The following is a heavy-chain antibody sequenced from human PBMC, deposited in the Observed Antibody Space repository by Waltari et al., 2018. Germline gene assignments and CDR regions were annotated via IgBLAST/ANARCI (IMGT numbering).Heavy chain of an antibody. V-gene: IGHV1-24*01. Sequence: QVQLVQSGAEVKKPGASVRISCKISGYSLTDLSVHWVRQAPGKGLEWMGGFEREDAETIVAQRFQGRVTMTEETSPETAYMELSSLSSEDTAVYFCAAKEAWGNRAFDYWGQGTLVTVSS. J-gene: IGHJ4*02. CDR3: AAKEAWGNRAFDY. CDR1: GYSLTDLS. CDR2: FEREDAET. D-gene: IGHD7-27*01.